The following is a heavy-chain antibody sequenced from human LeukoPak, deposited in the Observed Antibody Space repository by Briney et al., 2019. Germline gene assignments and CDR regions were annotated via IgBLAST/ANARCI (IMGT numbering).Heavy chain of an antibody. CDR3: ARDIWFGEGYFDY. CDR1: GFTFSSYS. J-gene: IGHJ4*02. V-gene: IGHV3-21*01. Sequence: PGGSLRLSCAASGFTFSSYSMNWVRQAPGKGLEWVSSISSSSSYIYYADSVKGRFTISRDNAKNSLYLQMNSLRAEDTAVYYCARDIWFGEGYFDYWGQGTLVTVSS. D-gene: IGHD3-10*01. CDR2: ISSSSSYI.